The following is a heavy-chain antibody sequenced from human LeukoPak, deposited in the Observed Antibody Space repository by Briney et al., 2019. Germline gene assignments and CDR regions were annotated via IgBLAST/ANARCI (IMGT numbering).Heavy chain of an antibody. Sequence: PSETLSLTCAVYGGSFSGYYWSWIRQPPGKGLEWIGEINHSGSTNYDPSLKSRVTISVDTSKNQFSLKLSSVTAADTAVYYCARDRRIAVAGLVYYYYYYMDVWGKGTTVTISS. CDR3: ARDRRIAVAGLVYYYYYYMDV. V-gene: IGHV4-34*01. J-gene: IGHJ6*03. D-gene: IGHD6-19*01. CDR1: GGSFSGYY. CDR2: INHSGST.